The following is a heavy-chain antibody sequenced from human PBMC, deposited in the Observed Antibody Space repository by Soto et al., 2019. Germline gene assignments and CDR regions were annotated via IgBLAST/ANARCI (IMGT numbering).Heavy chain of an antibody. CDR3: ARGTGETDY. CDR1: GFTFSSYA. CDR2: ISYDGSNK. V-gene: IGHV3-30-3*01. Sequence: PGGSLRLSCAASGFTFSSYAMHWVRQAPGKGLEWVAVISYDGSNKYYADSVKGRFTISRDNAKNSVYLQMNSLRAEDTAVYYCARGTGETDYWGQGTLVTVSS. D-gene: IGHD7-27*01. J-gene: IGHJ4*02.